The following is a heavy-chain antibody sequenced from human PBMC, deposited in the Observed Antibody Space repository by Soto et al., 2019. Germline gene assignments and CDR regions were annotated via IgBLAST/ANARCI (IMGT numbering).Heavy chain of an antibody. V-gene: IGHV4-59*01. D-gene: IGHD7-27*01. CDR2: IYYSGST. Sequence: QVQLQESGPGLVKPSETLSLTCTVSGGSISSYYWSWIRQPPGKGLEWIGYIYYSGSTNYNPSLKSRVTISVDTSKNQFSLKLSSVTAADTAVYYCARDPPGTGGFDPLGQGTLVTVSS. CDR1: GGSISSYY. CDR3: ARDPPGTGGFDP. J-gene: IGHJ5*02.